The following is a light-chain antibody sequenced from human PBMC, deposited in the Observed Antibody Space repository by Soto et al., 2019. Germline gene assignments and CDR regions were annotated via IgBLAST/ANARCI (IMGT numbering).Light chain of an antibody. CDR3: QQFNSWPRT. J-gene: IGKJ1*01. CDR1: QSVSGN. Sequence: IVMTHSPATVSGSPGERVTLSCRASQSVSGNVAWYHQKPGQPPRLLVYGASTTATDIPARFFGSGSETDFTLTITRLQSEDFGFYYCQQFNSWPRTFGQGTKVEIK. CDR2: GAS. V-gene: IGKV3-15*01.